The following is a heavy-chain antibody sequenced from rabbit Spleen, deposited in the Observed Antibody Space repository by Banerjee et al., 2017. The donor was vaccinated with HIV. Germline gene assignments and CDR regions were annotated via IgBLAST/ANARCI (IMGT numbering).Heavy chain of an antibody. D-gene: IGHD2-1*01. CDR3: ARGSATVTMVITGYYLGL. Sequence: QSLEESGGDLVQPEGSLTLTCTASGFSLSSSYYMCWVRQAPGKGLKWIACVHTGAIISTAYASWAKGRFTISKTSSTTMTLQMTSLTAADTATYFCARGSATVTMVITGYYLGLWGPGTLVTVS. J-gene: IGHJ4*01. V-gene: IGHV1S40*01. CDR2: VHTGAIIST. CDR1: GFSLSSSYY.